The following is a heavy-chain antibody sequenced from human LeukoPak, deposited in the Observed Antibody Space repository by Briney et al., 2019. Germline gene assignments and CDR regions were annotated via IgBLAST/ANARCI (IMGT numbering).Heavy chain of an antibody. CDR2: IYHSGST. CDR3: ARVNDGWAFDY. D-gene: IGHD1-1*01. Sequence: SQPLSLTCAVSGGSISSGGYSWSWIRQPPGKGLEWIGYIYHSGSTYYNPSLKSRVTISVDRSKNQFSLKLSSVTAADTAVYYCARVNDGWAFDYWGQGTLVTVSS. J-gene: IGHJ4*02. CDR1: GGSISSGGYS. V-gene: IGHV4-30-2*01.